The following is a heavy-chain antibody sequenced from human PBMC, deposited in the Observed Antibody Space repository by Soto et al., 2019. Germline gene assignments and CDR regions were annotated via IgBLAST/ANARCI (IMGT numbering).Heavy chain of an antibody. J-gene: IGHJ3*02. CDR1: GFTFRSYA. D-gene: IGHD1-7*01. V-gene: IGHV3-23*01. CDR2: ISGSAGST. CDR3: AKGNSWSPALVLDI. Sequence: GGSLKLSCAASGFTFRSYAMNWVRQAPGKGLEWVSAISGSAGSTYYADSVKGRFTISRDTSKNTLYLQMNSLRAEDTAVYYCAKGNSWSPALVLDIWGQGTMVTVSS.